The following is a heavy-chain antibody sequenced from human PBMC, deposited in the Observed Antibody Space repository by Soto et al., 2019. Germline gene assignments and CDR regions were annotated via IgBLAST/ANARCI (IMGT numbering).Heavy chain of an antibody. CDR1: GFIVSTSF. V-gene: IGHV3-53*01. CDR3: ATDPATTPDQAIDV. J-gene: IGHJ6*02. Sequence: GGSLRLSCAASGFIVSTSFIMWVRQAPGKGLEWVSLIYADELTGYVESVKGRCTISRDNSKNTVFLQKNTLRAEDTAVYYCATDPATTPDQAIDVWGQGTTVTVSS. CDR2: IYADELT. D-gene: IGHD2-2*01.